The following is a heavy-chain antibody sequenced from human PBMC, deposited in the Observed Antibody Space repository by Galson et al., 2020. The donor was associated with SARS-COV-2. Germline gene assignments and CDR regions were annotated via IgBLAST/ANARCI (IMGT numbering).Heavy chain of an antibody. D-gene: IGHD3-16*01. V-gene: IGHV3-30*03. CDR2: MSYDGNKK. CDR3: ASLRVNMFGRYYYGMDV. Sequence: GESLKISCAASGFTFSVYGMHWVRQAPGKGLEWVAVMSYDGNKKYYADSVKGRFTVSGDNSKNMLFLQMNSLRAEDTAIYYCASLRVNMFGRYYYGMDVWGQGTTVTVSS. CDR1: GFTFSVYG. J-gene: IGHJ6*02.